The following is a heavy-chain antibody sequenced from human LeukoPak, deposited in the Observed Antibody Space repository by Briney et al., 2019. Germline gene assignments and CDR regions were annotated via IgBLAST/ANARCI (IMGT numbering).Heavy chain of an antibody. CDR1: GGSISSSSYY. Sequence: SETLSLTCTVSGGSISSSSYYWGWIRQPPGKGLEWIGSIYYSGSTYYNPPLKSRVTISVDTSKNQFSLKLSSVTAADTAVYYCATDYYDSSGYYPGDAFDIWGQGTMVTVSS. D-gene: IGHD3-22*01. V-gene: IGHV4-39*01. CDR3: ATDYYDSSGYYPGDAFDI. CDR2: IYYSGST. J-gene: IGHJ3*02.